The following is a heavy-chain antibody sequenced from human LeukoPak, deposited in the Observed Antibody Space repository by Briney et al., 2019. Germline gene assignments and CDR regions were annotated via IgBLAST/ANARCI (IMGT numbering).Heavy chain of an antibody. CDR3: TTDRSTWNDY. CDR1: GLTFRNAW. V-gene: IGHV3-15*01. J-gene: IGHJ4*02. D-gene: IGHD1-1*01. Sequence: GGSLRLSCAASGLTFRNAWMSWVRQAPGKGLEWVGRTDGGTTDYGARVKGRFTISRDDSKNTLYLQMNSLKSEDTAVYYCTTDRSTWNDYWGQGTLVTVSS. CDR2: TDGGTT.